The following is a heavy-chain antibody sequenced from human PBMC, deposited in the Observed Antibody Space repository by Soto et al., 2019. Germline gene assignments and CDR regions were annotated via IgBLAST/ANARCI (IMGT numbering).Heavy chain of an antibody. D-gene: IGHD3-3*01. V-gene: IGHV4-61*08. J-gene: IGHJ5*02. CDR2: IYYSGST. Sequence: SETLSLTCTVSGGSISSGDYYWSWIRQPPGKGLEWIGYIYYSGSTNYNPSLKSRVTISVDTSKNQFSLKLSSVTAADTAVYYCARGRLRYYDFWSGSNPDNWFDPWGQGTLVTVSS. CDR3: ARGRLRYYDFWSGSNPDNWFDP. CDR1: GGSISSGDYY.